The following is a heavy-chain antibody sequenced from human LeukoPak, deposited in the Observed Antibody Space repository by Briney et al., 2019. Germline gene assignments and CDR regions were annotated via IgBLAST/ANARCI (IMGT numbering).Heavy chain of an antibody. CDR1: GFTFTDSP. CDR2: IVVGSGNT. CDR3: AADGLLYGGKTHDVSDS. Sequence: TSVKVSCKASGFTFTDSPVQWVRQARGQRLEWIGWIVVGSGNTNYAQKFQERVTITRDMSTSIAYMELSSLRSEDTAVYYCAADGLLYGGKTHDVSDSWGQGTMVTVSS. V-gene: IGHV1-58*01. D-gene: IGHD4-23*01. J-gene: IGHJ3*02.